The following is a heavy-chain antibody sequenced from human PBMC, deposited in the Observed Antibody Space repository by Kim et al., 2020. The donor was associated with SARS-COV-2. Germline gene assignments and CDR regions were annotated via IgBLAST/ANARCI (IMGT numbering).Heavy chain of an antibody. V-gene: IGHV1-69*13. J-gene: IGHJ4*02. Sequence: SVKVSCKASGGTFSSYAISWVRQAPGQGLEWMGGIIPIFGTANYAQKFQGRVTITADESTSTAYMELSSLRSEDTAVYYCARTYCGGDCLHDYWGQGTLVTVSS. D-gene: IGHD2-21*02. CDR1: GGTFSSYA. CDR3: ARTYCGGDCLHDY. CDR2: IIPIFGTA.